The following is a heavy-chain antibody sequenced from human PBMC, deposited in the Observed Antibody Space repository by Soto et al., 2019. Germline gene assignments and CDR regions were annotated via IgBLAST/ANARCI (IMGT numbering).Heavy chain of an antibody. CDR2: IRGIPDSDAT. J-gene: IGHJ6*02. V-gene: IGHV3-73*01. CDR1: GFSFSASA. CDR3: TRLNSETTVTTSYDYYGMDV. Sequence: GGSLRLSCAASGFSFSASALHWCRHSSGKGREWVGRIRGIPDSDATAYAASVKGRFTISRDDSKNTAYLQMNSLRTEDTAVYYCTRLNSETTVTTSYDYYGMDVWGQGTTVTVSS. D-gene: IGHD4-17*01.